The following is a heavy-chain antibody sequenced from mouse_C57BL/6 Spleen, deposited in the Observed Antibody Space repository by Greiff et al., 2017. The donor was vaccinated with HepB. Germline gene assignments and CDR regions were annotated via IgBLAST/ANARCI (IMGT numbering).Heavy chain of an antibody. CDR3: AREEYYCDRGVYFHY. CDR2: INPGSGGT. J-gene: IGHJ2*01. CDR1: GYAFTNYL. Sequence: VQLQQSGAELVRPGTSVKVSCKASGYAFTNYLIEWVKQRPGQGLEWIGVINPGSGGTTYNETLKGKATLTADKSSSTAYMQLSSLTSEDSEVYFWAREEYYCDRGVYFHYWRKGPTHTVSS. V-gene: IGHV1-54*01. D-gene: IGHD1-1*01.